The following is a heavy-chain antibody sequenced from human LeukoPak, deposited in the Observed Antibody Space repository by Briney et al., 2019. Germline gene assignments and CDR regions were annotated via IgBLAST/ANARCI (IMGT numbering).Heavy chain of an antibody. CDR1: GYTLTVYY. V-gene: IGHV1-2*02. D-gene: IGHD6-6*01. CDR2: INPNSGGT. J-gene: IGHJ6*03. Sequence: ASVKVSCTASGYTLTVYYMHWVRQAPGQGLEWMGWINPNSGGTNYAQKFQGRVTMTRDMSISTAYMELSRLRSDDTAVYYCAREPQLGSHYYYMDVWGKGTTVTVSS. CDR3: AREPQLGSHYYYMDV.